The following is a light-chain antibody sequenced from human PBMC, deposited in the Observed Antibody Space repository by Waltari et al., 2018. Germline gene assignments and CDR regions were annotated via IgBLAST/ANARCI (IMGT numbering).Light chain of an antibody. V-gene: IGKV3-11*01. CDR1: QSVRRY. J-gene: IGKJ5*01. CDR3: QQRSNWPPIT. CDR2: DAS. Sequence: EIVLTQSPATLSLSPGERATLSCRASQSVRRYLAWYQQKPGQAPRLLIFDASNRATGIPARFGGSGSGTDFTLTISSLEPEDFAVYYCQQRSNWPPITFGQGTRLEIK.